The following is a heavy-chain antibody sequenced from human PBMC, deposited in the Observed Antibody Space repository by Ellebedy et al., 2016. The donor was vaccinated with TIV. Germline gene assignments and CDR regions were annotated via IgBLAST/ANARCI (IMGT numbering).Heavy chain of an antibody. V-gene: IGHV3-64D*06. Sequence: GESLKISCAASGFTFSHYSMHWVRQAPGKALESVSAISPDGGTTYYANSVKGRFIISRDNSKNTLYLQMSSLRPEDTAVYYCVKAWGDWGQGTLVTVSS. J-gene: IGHJ4*02. D-gene: IGHD3-16*01. CDR3: VKAWGD. CDR2: ISPDGGTT. CDR1: GFTFSHYS.